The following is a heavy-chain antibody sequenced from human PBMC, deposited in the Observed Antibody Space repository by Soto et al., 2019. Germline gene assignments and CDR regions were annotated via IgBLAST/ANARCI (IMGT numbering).Heavy chain of an antibody. J-gene: IGHJ4*02. CDR3: ARVSGTAISWGEGVCFDY. V-gene: IGHV4-59*01. CDR2: IYYSGST. D-gene: IGHD2-21*02. Sequence: PSETLSLTCTVSGGSISSYYWSWIRQPPGKGLEWIGYIYYSGSTDYNPSLKSRVTISVDTSKNQFSLKLSSVTAADTAVYYCARVSGTAISWGEGVCFDYWGQGTLVTVSS. CDR1: GGSISSYY.